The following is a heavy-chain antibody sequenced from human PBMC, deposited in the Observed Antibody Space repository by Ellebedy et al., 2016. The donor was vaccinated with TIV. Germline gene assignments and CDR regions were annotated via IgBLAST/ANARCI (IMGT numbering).Heavy chain of an antibody. J-gene: IGHJ4*02. D-gene: IGHD3-10*01. CDR3: ARGAEVGWFGELFYFDY. V-gene: IGHV4-39*01. CDR1: GGSISSSSYY. CDR2: IYYSGST. Sequence: SETLSLXXTVSGGSISSSSYYWGWIRQPLGKGLEWIGSIYYSGSTYYNPSLKSRVTISVDTSKNQFSLKLSSVTAADTAVYYCARGAEVGWFGELFYFDYWGQGTLVTVSS.